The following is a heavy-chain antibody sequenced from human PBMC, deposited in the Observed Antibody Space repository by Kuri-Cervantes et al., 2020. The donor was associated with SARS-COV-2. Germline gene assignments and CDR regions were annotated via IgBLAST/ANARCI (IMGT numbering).Heavy chain of an antibody. CDR3: ARSTVAVAGFDS. CDR1: GYSFTSYW. D-gene: IGHD6-19*01. J-gene: IGHJ4*02. V-gene: IGHV5-10-1*01. Sequence: KVSCKGSGYSFTSYWISWVRQMPGKGLEWMGRIDPSDSYTNYSPSFQGHVTISADKSISTAYLQWSSLKASDTAMYYCARSTVAVAGFDSWGQGTLVTVSS. CDR2: IDPSDSYT.